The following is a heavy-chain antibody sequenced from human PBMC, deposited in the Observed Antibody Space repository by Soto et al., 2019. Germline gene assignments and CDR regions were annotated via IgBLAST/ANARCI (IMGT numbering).Heavy chain of an antibody. CDR1: GFTFTSYA. Sequence: EVQLLESGGALVQPGGSLRLSCAASGFTFTSYAMSWVRQAPGKGLEWVSTISVSGGSTDYADSVQGRFTISRDNSKNALSLQMNSLRAEDTAIYYCARDGYCGGDCYSEDYWGQGTLVTVSS. CDR3: ARDGYCGGDCYSEDY. V-gene: IGHV3-23*01. CDR2: ISVSGGST. J-gene: IGHJ4*02. D-gene: IGHD2-21*01.